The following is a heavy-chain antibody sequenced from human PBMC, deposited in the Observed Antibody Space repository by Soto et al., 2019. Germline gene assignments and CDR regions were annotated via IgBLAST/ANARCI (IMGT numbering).Heavy chain of an antibody. J-gene: IGHJ5*02. V-gene: IGHV4-34*01. Sequence: SETLSLTCAVYGGSFSGYYWSWIRQPPGKGLEWIGEINHSGSTNYNPSLKSRVTISVDTPKNQFSLKLSSVTAADTAVYYCARGRVRRGWFDPWGQGTLVTVSS. CDR2: INHSGST. CDR3: ARGRVRRGWFDP. D-gene: IGHD3-10*01. CDR1: GGSFSGYY.